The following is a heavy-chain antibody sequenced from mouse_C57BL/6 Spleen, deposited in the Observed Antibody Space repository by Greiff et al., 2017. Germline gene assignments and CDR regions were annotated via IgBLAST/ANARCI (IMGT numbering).Heavy chain of an antibody. V-gene: IGHV1-69*01. D-gene: IGHD1-1*01. CDR2: IVPSDSYT. Sequence: QVQLQQPGAELVMPGASVKLSCKASGYTFTSYWMHWVKQRPGQGLEWIGEIVPSDSYTNYNQKFKGKSTLTVDKSSSTAYMQLSSLTSEDSAVYYCARPDTYYGSSYFDYWGQGTTLTVSS. CDR3: ARPDTYYGSSYFDY. CDR1: GYTFTSYW. J-gene: IGHJ2*01.